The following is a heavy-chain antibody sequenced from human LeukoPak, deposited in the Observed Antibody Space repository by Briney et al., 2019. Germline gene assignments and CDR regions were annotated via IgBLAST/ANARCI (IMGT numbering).Heavy chain of an antibody. Sequence: PSETLSLTCAVYGGSFSGYYWSWIRQPPGKGLEWIGEINHSGSTNYNPSLKSRVTISVDTSKNQFSLKLSSVTAADTAVYYCARPLGRSSSWYYWGQGTLVTVSS. CDR1: GGSFSGYY. CDR2: INHSGST. D-gene: IGHD6-13*01. V-gene: IGHV4-34*01. CDR3: ARPLGRSSSWYY. J-gene: IGHJ4*02.